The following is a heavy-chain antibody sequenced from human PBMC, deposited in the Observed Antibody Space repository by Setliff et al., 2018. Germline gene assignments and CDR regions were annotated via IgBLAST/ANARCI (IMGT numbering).Heavy chain of an antibody. V-gene: IGHV4-34*01. D-gene: IGHD2-2*01. CDR1: GGSFSTYY. Sequence: KASETLSLTCAVYGGSFSTYYWIWIRQPPGKGLEWIGEINHSGSTNYNPSLKSRVTISVDTSKNEFSLRLSSVTAADTAVYYCVKPAWAGEVSSPFAFWFESWGQGTLVTVSS. CDR3: VKPAWAGEVSSPFAFWFES. CDR2: INHSGST. J-gene: IGHJ5*01.